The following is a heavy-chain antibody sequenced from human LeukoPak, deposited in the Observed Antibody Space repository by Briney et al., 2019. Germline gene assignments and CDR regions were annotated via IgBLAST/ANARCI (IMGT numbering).Heavy chain of an antibody. V-gene: IGHV4-59*12. CDR2: ISYSGST. CDR3: ARGFDSKSTYFDY. D-gene: IGHD5-12*01. J-gene: IGHJ4*02. Sequence: PSETLSLTCTVSGGSISSYYWNWIRQPPGKGLEWIGYISYSGSTYYNPSLKSRVTISLATSKNQFSLKLRSVTAADTAVYYCARGFDSKSTYFDYWGQGTLVTVSS. CDR1: GGSISSYY.